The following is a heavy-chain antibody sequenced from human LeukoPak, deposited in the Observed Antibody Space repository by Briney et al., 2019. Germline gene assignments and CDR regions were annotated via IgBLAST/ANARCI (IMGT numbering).Heavy chain of an antibody. V-gene: IGHV3-21*04. Sequence: PGGSLRLSCAASGITFSRYSMNWVRQAPGKGLEWVSSISTSSSYIYYADSVKGRFTISRHNAKNSLYLQMNSLRAEDTAVYYCAKDTAARPTSILRYWGQGTLVTVSS. J-gene: IGHJ4*02. CDR1: GITFSRYS. CDR2: ISTSSSYI. D-gene: IGHD6-6*01. CDR3: AKDTAARPTSILRY.